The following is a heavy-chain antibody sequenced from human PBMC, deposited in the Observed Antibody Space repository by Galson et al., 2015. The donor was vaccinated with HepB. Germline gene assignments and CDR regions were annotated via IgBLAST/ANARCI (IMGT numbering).Heavy chain of an antibody. CDR2: IASDGPYI. Sequence: SLRLSCAASGFSFNSYTMTWVRRAPGKGLEWVSSIASDGPYIYYGDSLDGRFTISRGNAKDSLYLQMNNLRAEDTAVYYCATSRAWYPVYFDPWGQGTLVTVSS. V-gene: IGHV3-21*01. CDR3: ATSRAWYPVYFDP. CDR1: GFSFNSYT. J-gene: IGHJ4*02. D-gene: IGHD6-19*01.